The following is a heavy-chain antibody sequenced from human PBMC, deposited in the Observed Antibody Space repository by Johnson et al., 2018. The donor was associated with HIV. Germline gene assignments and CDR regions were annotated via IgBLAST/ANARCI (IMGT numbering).Heavy chain of an antibody. CDR2: ISYDGSNK. D-gene: IGHD1-26*01. J-gene: IGHJ3*02. Sequence: QVQLVESGGGLVQPGGSLRLSCAASGFTFSNSDMNWVHQAPGKGLAWVAVISYDGSNKYYADPVKGRFTISRDNSKNTLYLKMNSLRAEETALYYCARDRDLGRAFDIWGQGTMVTVSS. CDR3: ARDRDLGRAFDI. CDR1: GFTFSNSD. V-gene: IGHV3-30*03.